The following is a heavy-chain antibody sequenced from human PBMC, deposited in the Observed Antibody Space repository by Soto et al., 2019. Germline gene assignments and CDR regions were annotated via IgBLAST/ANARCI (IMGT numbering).Heavy chain of an antibody. CDR2: ISWDGGST. V-gene: IGHV3-43*01. CDR3: AKDYGIAFPGLMDV. J-gene: IGHJ6*02. Sequence: GSLRLSCAASGFTFDDYTMHWVRQAPGKGLEWVSLISWDGGSTYYADSVKGRFTISRDNSKNSLYLQMNSLRTEDTALYYCAKDYGIAFPGLMDVWGQGTTVTVSS. CDR1: GFTFDDYT. D-gene: IGHD4-17*01.